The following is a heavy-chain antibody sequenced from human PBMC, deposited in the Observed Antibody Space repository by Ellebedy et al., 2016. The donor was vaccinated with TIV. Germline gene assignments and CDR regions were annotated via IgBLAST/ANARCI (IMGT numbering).Heavy chain of an antibody. CDR2: IYYSGNT. V-gene: IGHV4-39*01. Sequence: MPSETLSLTCTVSGGSISSSSYYWGWIRQPPGKGLEWIGSIYYSGNTYYKPSLKSRVTISVDTSRNQFSLKLSSVTAADTAVYYCARTFYYDSSGYPLFDYWGQGTLVTVSS. D-gene: IGHD3-22*01. CDR1: GGSISSSSYY. J-gene: IGHJ4*02. CDR3: ARTFYYDSSGYPLFDY.